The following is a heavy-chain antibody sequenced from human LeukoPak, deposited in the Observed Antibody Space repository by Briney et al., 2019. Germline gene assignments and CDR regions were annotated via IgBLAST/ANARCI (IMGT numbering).Heavy chain of an antibody. Sequence: SETLSLTCAVSGYSISSNHYWGWIRQPPGKGLEWIGSIYHSGSTYYKPSLKSRVTISVDTSKNQFSLKLSSVTAADTAVYYCARGTSYPYDNFDYWGQGTLVTVSS. V-gene: IGHV4-38-2*01. J-gene: IGHJ4*02. D-gene: IGHD3-16*01. CDR2: IYHSGST. CDR3: ARGTSYPYDNFDY. CDR1: GYSISSNHY.